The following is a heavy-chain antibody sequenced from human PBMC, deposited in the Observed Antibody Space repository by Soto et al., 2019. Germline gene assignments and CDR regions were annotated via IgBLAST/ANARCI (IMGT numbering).Heavy chain of an antibody. J-gene: IGHJ4*02. CDR1: GFTFSSYG. CDR2: ISYDGSNK. V-gene: IGHV3-30*18. D-gene: IGHD2-15*01. Sequence: WGSLRLSCAASGFTFSSYGMHWVRQAPGKGLEWVAVISYDGSNKYYADSVKGRFTISRDNSKNTLYLQMNSLRAEDTAVYYCAKDQGAGLGYCSGGSCYSIDYWGQGTLVTVSS. CDR3: AKDQGAGLGYCSGGSCYSIDY.